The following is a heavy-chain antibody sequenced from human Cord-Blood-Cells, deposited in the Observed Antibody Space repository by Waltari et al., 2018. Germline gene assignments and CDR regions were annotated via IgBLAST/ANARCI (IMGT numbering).Heavy chain of an antibody. CDR1: GFTVNAYA. CDR2: ISCNSGSI. V-gene: IGHV3-9*01. Sequence: EVQLVESGGGLVQPGRSLRPSCEAAGFTVNAYAIHWVRQAPGKGLVWVSGISCNSGSIGYADSVKGRFTISRDNAKNSLYLQMNSLRAEDTALYYCAKDPDYWGQGTLVTVSS. J-gene: IGHJ4*02. CDR3: AKDPDY.